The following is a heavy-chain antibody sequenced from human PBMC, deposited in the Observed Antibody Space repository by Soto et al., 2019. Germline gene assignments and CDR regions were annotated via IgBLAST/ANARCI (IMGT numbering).Heavy chain of an antibody. CDR2: IYTSGST. D-gene: IGHD3-3*01. Sequence: SETLSLTCTVSGGSISSYYWSWIRQPAGKGLEWIGRIYTSGSTNYNPSLKSRVTMSVDTSKNQFSLKLSSVTAADTAVYYCARVFYDFWSGSGWFDPWGQGTLVTVSS. CDR3: ARVFYDFWSGSGWFDP. J-gene: IGHJ5*02. V-gene: IGHV4-4*07. CDR1: GGSISSYY.